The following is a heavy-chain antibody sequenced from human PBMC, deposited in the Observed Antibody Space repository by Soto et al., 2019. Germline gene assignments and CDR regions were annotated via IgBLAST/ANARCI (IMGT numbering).Heavy chain of an antibody. Sequence: QVHLVQSGAEVKKPGSSVKVSCKASGDTFSSFAISWVRQAPGQGLEWMGGIIPIFRTPKYGQKFQGRVTITADEPTSQAYMELSSLRSEDTAVYYCARDKDREQLGCNYYSALDVWGQGTTVSVSS. D-gene: IGHD1-1*01. CDR3: ARDKDREQLGCNYYSALDV. J-gene: IGHJ6*02. CDR2: IIPIFRTP. V-gene: IGHV1-69*12. CDR1: GDTFSSFA.